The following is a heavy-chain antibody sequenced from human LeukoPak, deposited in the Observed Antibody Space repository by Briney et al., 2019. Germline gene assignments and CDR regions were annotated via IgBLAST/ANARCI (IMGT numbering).Heavy chain of an antibody. D-gene: IGHD3-3*01. CDR1: GYTFTSYG. V-gene: IGHV1-69*13. CDR3: ARARGPLRFLEWYLSWFDP. CDR2: IIPIFGTA. Sequence: ASVKVSCKASGYTFTSYGISWVRQAPGQGLEWMGGIIPIFGTANYAQKFQGRVTITADESTSTAYMELSSLRSEDTAVYYCARARGPLRFLEWYLSWFDPWGQGTLVTVSS. J-gene: IGHJ5*02.